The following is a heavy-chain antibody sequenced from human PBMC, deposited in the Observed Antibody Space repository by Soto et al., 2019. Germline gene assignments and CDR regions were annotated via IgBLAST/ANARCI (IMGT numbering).Heavy chain of an antibody. J-gene: IGHJ4*02. CDR3: AAYSHKGY. CDR1: GFTVSNNY. D-gene: IGHD3-16*01. V-gene: IGHV3-66*01. CDR2: IYSGGST. Sequence: EEQLVESGGDLVQPGGSLRLSCAASGFTVSNNYMSWVRQAPGKGLEWVSLIYSGGSTYYADSVKGRFTIARDSSKHTLNLQMNSLRAEVTAMYCCAAYSHKGYWGQGTLVTVSS.